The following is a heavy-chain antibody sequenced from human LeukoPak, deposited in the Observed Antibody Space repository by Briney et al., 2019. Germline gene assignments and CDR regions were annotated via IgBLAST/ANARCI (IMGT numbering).Heavy chain of an antibody. V-gene: IGHV3-7*01. J-gene: IGHJ4*02. CDR2: IKQDGSEK. CDR3: ARDLGWDDY. D-gene: IGHD1-26*01. Sequence: PGGPLRLSCAVSGFTFSSYWMSWVRQAPGKGLEWVANIKQDGSEKYYVDSVKGRFTISRDNAKNSLYLQMNSLRAEDTAVYYCARDLGWDDYWGQGTLVTVSS. CDR1: GFTFSSYW.